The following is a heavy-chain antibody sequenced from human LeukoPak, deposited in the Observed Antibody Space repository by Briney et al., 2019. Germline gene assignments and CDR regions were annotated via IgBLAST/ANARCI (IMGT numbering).Heavy chain of an antibody. J-gene: IGHJ4*02. CDR1: GFTFSTSA. D-gene: IGHD1-1*01. CDR2: IGGNGAT. Sequence: SGGPLRLSCVGSGFTFSTSAMSWVRQAPGKGLEWVSAIGGNGATYYAESVKGRFTISRDTSRNTLYLQMNSLRAEDTAVYNCARHSSQGTFDNWGQGTLVTVSS. CDR3: ARHSSQGTFDN. V-gene: IGHV3-23*01.